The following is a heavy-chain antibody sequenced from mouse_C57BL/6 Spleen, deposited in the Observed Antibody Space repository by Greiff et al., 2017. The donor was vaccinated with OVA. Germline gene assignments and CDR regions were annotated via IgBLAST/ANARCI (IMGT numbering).Heavy chain of an antibody. CDR3: ARSGVTSPWFAY. Sequence: VQLQQSGAELVKPGASVKLSCTASGFNIKDYYMHWVKQRTEQGLEWIGRIDPEDGENKYAPKFQGKATITADTSSNTAYLQLSSLTSEDTAVYYCARSGVTSPWFAYWGQGTLVTVSA. J-gene: IGHJ3*01. D-gene: IGHD2-2*01. CDR1: GFNIKDYY. V-gene: IGHV14-2*01. CDR2: IDPEDGEN.